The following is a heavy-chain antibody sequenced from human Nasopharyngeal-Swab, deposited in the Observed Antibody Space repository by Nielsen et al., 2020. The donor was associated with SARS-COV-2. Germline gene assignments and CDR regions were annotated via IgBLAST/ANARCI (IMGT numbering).Heavy chain of an antibody. CDR3: ARATGLVYYYYMDV. CDR2: MHPNGGDT. Sequence: ASVKVSCKASGYTFTSYDINWVRQAPGQGLEWMGWMHPNGGDTGYEQKFQGRVTMTRDTSTSTAYMELSSLTSEETAVYYCARATGLVYYYYMDVWGKGTTVTVS. J-gene: IGHJ6*03. D-gene: IGHD3-16*01. CDR1: GYTFTSYD. V-gene: IGHV1-8*01.